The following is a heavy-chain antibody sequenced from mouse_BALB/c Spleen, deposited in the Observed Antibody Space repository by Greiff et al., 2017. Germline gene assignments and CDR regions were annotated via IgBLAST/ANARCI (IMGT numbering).Heavy chain of an antibody. V-gene: IGHV5-4*02. CDR2: ISDGGSYT. CDR3: ARDLLGEGYAMDD. Sequence: EVQVVESGGGLVKPGGSLKLSCAASGFTFSDYYMYWVRQTPEKRLEWVATISDGGSYTYYPDSVKGRFTISRDNAKNNLYLQMSSLKSEDTAMYYCARDLLGEGYAMDDWGQGTSVTVSS. CDR1: GFTFSDYY. J-gene: IGHJ4*01. D-gene: IGHD2-1*01.